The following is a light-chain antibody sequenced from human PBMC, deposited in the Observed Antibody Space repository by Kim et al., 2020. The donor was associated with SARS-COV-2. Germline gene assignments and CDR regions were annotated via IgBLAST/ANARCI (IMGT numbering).Light chain of an antibody. CDR2: DAF. V-gene: IGKV3-11*01. CDR3: QQRGNWPLT. Sequence: EIVLTQSPGTLSLSPGDRATLSCRASQSVGNSFAWYQQKPGQPPRLLIYDAFRRASGIPARFSGSGSGTDFTLTISSLEPEDFAVYYCQQRGNWPLTFGQGTKVDIK. CDR1: QSVGNS. J-gene: IGKJ1*01.